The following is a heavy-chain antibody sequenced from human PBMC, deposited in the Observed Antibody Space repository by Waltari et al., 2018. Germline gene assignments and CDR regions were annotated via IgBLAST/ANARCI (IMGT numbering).Heavy chain of an antibody. CDR1: GGSISSGGYY. J-gene: IGHJ5*02. Sequence: QVQLQESGPGLVKPSQTLSLTCTVSGGSISSGGYYWSWIRQHPGKGLEWIGYISYSGSTYYNPSLKSLVTISVDTSKNQFSLKLSSVTAADTAVYYCARSLYSNYGWFDPWGQGTLVTVSS. D-gene: IGHD4-4*01. CDR3: ARSLYSNYGWFDP. CDR2: ISYSGST. V-gene: IGHV4-31*01.